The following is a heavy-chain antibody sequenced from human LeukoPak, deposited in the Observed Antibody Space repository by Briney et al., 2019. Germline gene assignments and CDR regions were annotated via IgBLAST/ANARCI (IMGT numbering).Heavy chain of an antibody. CDR2: IIPIFGTA. V-gene: IGHV1-69*13. D-gene: IGHD3-3*01. Sequence: GASVKVSCKASGYTFTSYDINWVRQAPGQGLEWMGGIIPIFGTANYAQKFQGRVTITADESTSTAYMELSSLRSEDTAVYYCARSRRLWSPNAGEPVPDAFDIWGQGTMVTVSS. J-gene: IGHJ3*02. CDR3: ARSRRLWSPNAGEPVPDAFDI. CDR1: GYTFTSYD.